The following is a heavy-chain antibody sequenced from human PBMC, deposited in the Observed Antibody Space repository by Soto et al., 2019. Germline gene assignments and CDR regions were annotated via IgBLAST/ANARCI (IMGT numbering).Heavy chain of an antibody. V-gene: IGHV1-24*01. Sequence: ASVKVSCKVSGYTLTELSMHWVRQAPGKGLEWMGGFDPEHGETIYAQKFQGRVTMTRDTSTSTVYMELSSLRSEDTAVYYCARDCVDMATIALDWWGHGTLVTVSS. CDR1: GYTLTELS. D-gene: IGHD5-12*01. CDR3: ARDCVDMATIALDW. J-gene: IGHJ4*01. CDR2: FDPEHGET.